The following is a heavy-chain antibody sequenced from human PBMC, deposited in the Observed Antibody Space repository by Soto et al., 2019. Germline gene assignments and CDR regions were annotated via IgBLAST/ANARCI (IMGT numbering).Heavy chain of an antibody. CDR2: ISYDGSNK. CDR3: AKDWYYYDSSGPTGY. D-gene: IGHD3-22*01. V-gene: IGHV3-30*18. Sequence: GGSLRLSCAASGFTFSSYGMHWVRQAPGKGLEWVAVISYDGSNKYYADSVKGRFTISRDNSKNTLYLQMNSLRAEDTAVYYCAKDWYYYDSSGPTGYWGQGTLVTVS. J-gene: IGHJ4*02. CDR1: GFTFSSYG.